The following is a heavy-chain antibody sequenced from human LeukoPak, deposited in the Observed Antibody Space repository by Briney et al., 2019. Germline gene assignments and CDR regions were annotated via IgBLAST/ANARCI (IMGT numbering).Heavy chain of an antibody. J-gene: IGHJ4*02. V-gene: IGHV4-31*03. Sequence: SETLSLTCTVSGGSISSGGYYWSWIRQHPGKGLEWIGYIYYSGSTYYNPSLKSRVTISVDTSKNQFSLKLSSVTAADTAVYYCARHSASWYYFEYWGQGTLVTVSS. CDR3: ARHSASWYYFEY. CDR1: GGSISSGGYY. D-gene: IGHD6-13*01. CDR2: IYYSGST.